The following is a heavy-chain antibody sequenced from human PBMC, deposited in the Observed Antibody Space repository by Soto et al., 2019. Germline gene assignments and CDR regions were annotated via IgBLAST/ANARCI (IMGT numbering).Heavy chain of an antibody. CDR2: VYYTGGT. V-gene: IGHV4-59*08. CDR3: ARTVSGPDLLADSFVDYYYYMDV. Sequence: SETLSLTCTVSGGCISNLYGSWIRQPPGKGLEWIGYVYYTGGTSYNPSLKRRVTFSADSSRGQFSLRLNSVTAADTAVYYCARTVSGPDLLADSFVDYYYYMDVWGQGTTVTVSS. D-gene: IGHD3-9*01. CDR1: GGCISNLY. J-gene: IGHJ6*03.